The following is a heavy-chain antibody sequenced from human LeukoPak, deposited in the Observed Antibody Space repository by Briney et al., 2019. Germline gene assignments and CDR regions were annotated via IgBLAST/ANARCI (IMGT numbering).Heavy chain of an antibody. CDR2: ISSSSSTI. J-gene: IGHJ3*02. D-gene: IGHD6-19*01. Sequence: PGGSLRLSCAASGFTFSSYSMNWVRQAPGKGLEWVSYISSSSSTIYYADSVKGRFTISRDNAKNSLYLQMNSLRDEDTAVYYCASGIIAVRDAFDIWGQGTMVTVSS. CDR3: ASGIIAVRDAFDI. V-gene: IGHV3-48*02. CDR1: GFTFSSYS.